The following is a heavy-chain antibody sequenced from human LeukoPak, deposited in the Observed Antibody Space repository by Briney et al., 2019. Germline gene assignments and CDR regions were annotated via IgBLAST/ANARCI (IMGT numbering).Heavy chain of an antibody. D-gene: IGHD1-26*01. CDR3: ARDHSGEWESLSGWWFDP. V-gene: IGHV1-8*01. CDR2: MNPNSGNT. Sequence: ASVKVSCKASGYTFTSYDINWVRQATGQGLEWMGWMNPNSGNTGYAQKFQGRVTMTRNTSISTAYMELSSLRSEDTAVYYCARDHSGEWESLSGWWFDPWGQGTLVTVSS. CDR1: GYTFTSYD. J-gene: IGHJ5*02.